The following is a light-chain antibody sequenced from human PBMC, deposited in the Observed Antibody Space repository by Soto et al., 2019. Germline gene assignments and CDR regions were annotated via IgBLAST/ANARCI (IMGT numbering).Light chain of an antibody. CDR1: QSLLHSDGYNY. V-gene: IGKV2-28*01. CDR2: LGS. J-gene: IGKJ1*01. Sequence: DTVMTQSPLSLPVTPGEPASISCWSSQSLLHSDGYNYLDWYLQKPGHSPQVLVYLGSNRASGVPDRFSGSGSGTDFTSKISRVEAEDVGVYYCMQALHSPPTFGQGTKVEIK. CDR3: MQALHSPPT.